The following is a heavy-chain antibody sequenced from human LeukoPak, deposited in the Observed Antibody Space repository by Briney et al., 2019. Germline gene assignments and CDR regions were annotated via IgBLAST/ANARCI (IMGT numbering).Heavy chain of an antibody. CDR2: IYHSGST. J-gene: IGHJ4*02. V-gene: IGHV4-34*01. CDR1: GGSFSGYY. D-gene: IGHD5-18*01. CDR3: ARAIQLWLADYFDY. Sequence: PSEALSLTCAVYGGSFSGYYWSWIRQPPGKGLEWIGEIYHSGSTNYNPSLKSRVTISVDKSKNQFSLKLSSVTAADTAVYYCARAIQLWLADYFDYWGQGTLVTVSS.